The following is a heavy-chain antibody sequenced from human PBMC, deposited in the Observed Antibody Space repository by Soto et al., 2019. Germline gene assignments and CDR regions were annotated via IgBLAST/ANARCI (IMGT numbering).Heavy chain of an antibody. J-gene: IGHJ3*02. V-gene: IGHV4-31*03. CDR3: ARETVDCSSTSCYRGDAFDI. D-gene: IGHD2-2*01. CDR1: GGSISSGGYY. Sequence: QVQLQESGPGLVKPSQTLSLTCTVSGGSISSGGYYWSWIRQHPGKGLEWIGYIYYSGSTYYNPSLKSRVTISVDTSKNQFSLELSSVTAADTAVYYCARETVDCSSTSCYRGDAFDIWGQGTMVTVSS. CDR2: IYYSGST.